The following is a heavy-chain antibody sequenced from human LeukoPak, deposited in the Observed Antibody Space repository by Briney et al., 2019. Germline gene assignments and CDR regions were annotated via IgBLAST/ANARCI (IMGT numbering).Heavy chain of an antibody. CDR1: GFTFGDYA. V-gene: IGHV3-49*04. D-gene: IGHD3-10*01. J-gene: IGHJ6*03. CDR2: IRSKAYGGTT. Sequence: GGSLRLSCTASGFTFGDYAMSWVRQAPGKGLEWVGFIRSKAYGGTTEYAASVKGRFTISRDDSKSIAYLQMNSLKTEDTAVYYCTSHGSGSYTYYYYMDVWGKGTTVTVSS. CDR3: TSHGSGSYTYYYYMDV.